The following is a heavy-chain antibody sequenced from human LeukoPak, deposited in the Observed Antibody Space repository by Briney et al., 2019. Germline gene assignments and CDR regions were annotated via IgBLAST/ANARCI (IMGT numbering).Heavy chain of an antibody. Sequence: GGSLRLSCAASGFTFTNYAMSWVRQAPGKGLEWVSAIRGNAVSTYYADSVMGRFIISRDNAKNSLYLHMDSLRAEDTAVYYCARAPTVVTPDLDYWGQGTLVTVSS. J-gene: IGHJ4*02. CDR1: GFTFTNYA. V-gene: IGHV3-23*01. CDR2: IRGNAVST. CDR3: ARAPTVVTPDLDY. D-gene: IGHD4-23*01.